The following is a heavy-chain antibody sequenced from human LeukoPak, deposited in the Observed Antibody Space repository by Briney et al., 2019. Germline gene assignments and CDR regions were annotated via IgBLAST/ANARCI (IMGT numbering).Heavy chain of an antibody. CDR1: GFIFSDYY. Sequence: GGSLRLSCAASGFIFSDYYMTWIRQAPGKGLEWVSYITSSGSTIYYADSVKGRFTISRDNAKNSVYLQMNRLRAEDTAVYYRARDRRPYDVLTGYYDYWGQGTLVTVSS. CDR3: ARDRRPYDVLTGYYDY. J-gene: IGHJ4*02. CDR2: ITSSGSTI. D-gene: IGHD3-9*01. V-gene: IGHV3-11*04.